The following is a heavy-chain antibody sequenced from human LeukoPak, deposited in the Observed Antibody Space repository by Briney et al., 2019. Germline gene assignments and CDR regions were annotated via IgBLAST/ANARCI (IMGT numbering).Heavy chain of an antibody. V-gene: IGHV1-46*01. CDR3: ARAMGYYGSGSYYNGGDY. J-gene: IGHJ4*02. D-gene: IGHD3-10*01. Sequence: GASVKVSCKASGYTFTSYYMRWVRQAPGQGLEWMGIINPSGGSTSYAQKFQGRVTMTRDTSTSTVYMELSSLRSKDTAVYYCARAMGYYGSGSYYNGGDYWGQGTLVTVSS. CDR2: INPSGGST. CDR1: GYTFTSYY.